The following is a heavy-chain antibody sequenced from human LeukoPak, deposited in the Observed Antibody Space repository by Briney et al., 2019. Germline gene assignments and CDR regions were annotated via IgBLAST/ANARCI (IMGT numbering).Heavy chain of an antibody. CDR1: GGSFSGYY. D-gene: IGHD3-22*01. J-gene: IGHJ6*03. V-gene: IGHV4-34*01. CDR2: INHSGST. CDR3: ARKARTSGYYPPYYYYMDV. Sequence: SETLSLTCAVYGGSFSGYYWSWIRQPPGKGLEWIGEINHSGSTNYNPSLKSRVTISVDTSKNQFSLKLSSVTAADTAVYYCARKARTSGYYPPYYYYMDVWGKGTTVTVPS.